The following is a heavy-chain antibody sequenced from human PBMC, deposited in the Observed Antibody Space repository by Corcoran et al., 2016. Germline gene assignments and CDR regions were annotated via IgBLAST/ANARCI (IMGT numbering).Heavy chain of an antibody. V-gene: IGHV3-49*05. CDR2: IRSKAYGRTT. CDR3: TRVPRLPVTSITGLEP. D-gene: IGHD2-21*02. CDR1: GFTFGDYA. Sequence: EVQLVESGGGLVKPGRSLRLSCTASGFTFGDYAVGWFRQAPGKGLEWVGFIRSKAYGRTTEYAASVTGRCTISRDDSKSIAYLQMNSLKTEEAAVYYWTRVPRLPVTSITGLEPWGKGTLVTVSS. J-gene: IGHJ5*02.